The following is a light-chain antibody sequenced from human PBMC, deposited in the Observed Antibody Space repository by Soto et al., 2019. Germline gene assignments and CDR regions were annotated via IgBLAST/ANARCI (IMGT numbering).Light chain of an antibody. CDR1: QSVSNRY. CDR3: QQYDNSPIT. V-gene: IGKV3-20*01. J-gene: IGKJ5*01. Sequence: EIVMTQSPATLSLSPGERATLSFWASQSVSNRYLAWYQQKPGQAPRLLIYGASSRATGIPDRFSGTGSETDFTLTISRLEPEDFAVYYCQQYDNSPITFGQGTRLEIK. CDR2: GAS.